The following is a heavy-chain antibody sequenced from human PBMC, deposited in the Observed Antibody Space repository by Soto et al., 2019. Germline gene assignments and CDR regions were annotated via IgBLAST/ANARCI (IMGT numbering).Heavy chain of an antibody. D-gene: IGHD1-1*01. CDR1: GFTFSSYG. Sequence: PGGSLRLSCAASGFTFSSYGMHWVRQAPGKGLEWVAVIWYDGSNKYYADSVKGRFTISRDNSKNTLYLQMNSLRAEDTAVYYCAREPYVLERGVEYYYYYYMDVWGKGTTVTVSS. CDR3: AREPYVLERGVEYYYYYYMDV. CDR2: IWYDGSNK. J-gene: IGHJ6*03. V-gene: IGHV3-33*01.